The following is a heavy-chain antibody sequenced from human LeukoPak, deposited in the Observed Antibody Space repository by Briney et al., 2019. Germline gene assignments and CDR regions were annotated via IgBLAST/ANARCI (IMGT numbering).Heavy chain of an antibody. J-gene: IGHJ4*02. V-gene: IGHV1-18*01. Sequence: ASVKVSCKASGYTFTSYGISWVRQAPGQGLEWMGWISAYNGNTNYAQKLQGRVTMTTDTSTSTAYMELRSLRSDDTAVYYCAKAPAGYSSGWHFDYWGQGTLVTVSS. CDR2: ISAYNGNT. CDR3: AKAPAGYSSGWHFDY. D-gene: IGHD6-19*01. CDR1: GYTFTSYG.